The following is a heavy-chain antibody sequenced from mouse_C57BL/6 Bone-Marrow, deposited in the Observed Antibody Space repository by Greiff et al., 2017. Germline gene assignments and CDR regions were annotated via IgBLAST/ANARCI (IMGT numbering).Heavy chain of an antibody. Sequence: VQLQQPGAELVRPGSSVKLSCKASGYTFTSYWMHWVKQRPIQGLEWIGNIDPSDSETHYNQKFKDKATLTVDKSSSTAYMQLSSLTSEDSAVYNCATYYSNYVPFDYWGQGTTLTGSS. V-gene: IGHV1-52*01. CDR3: ATYYSNYVPFDY. D-gene: IGHD2-5*01. CDR2: IDPSDSET. J-gene: IGHJ2*01. CDR1: GYTFTSYW.